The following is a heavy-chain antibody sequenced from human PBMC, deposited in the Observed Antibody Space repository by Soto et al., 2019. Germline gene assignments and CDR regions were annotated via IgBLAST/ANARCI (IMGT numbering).Heavy chain of an antibody. J-gene: IGHJ4*02. CDR2: ISGSGGST. CDR1: GFTFSSYA. CDR3: AKDRYHYDSSGSFDY. D-gene: IGHD3-22*01. Sequence: GGSLRLSCAASGFTFSSYAMSWVRQAPGKGLEWVSAISGSGGSTYYADSVKGRFTISRDNSKNTLYLQMNSLRAEDTAVYYCAKDRYHYDSSGSFDYWGQGTLVTVSS. V-gene: IGHV3-23*01.